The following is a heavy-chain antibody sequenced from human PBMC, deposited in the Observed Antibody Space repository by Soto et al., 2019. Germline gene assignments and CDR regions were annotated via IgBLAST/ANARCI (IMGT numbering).Heavy chain of an antibody. CDR1: GGSISSGGYY. CDR2: IYYSGST. D-gene: IGHD6-13*01. V-gene: IGHV4-31*01. J-gene: IGHJ4*02. CDR3: ARPFGVAAAGPFDH. Sequence: QVQLQESGPGLVKPSQTLSLTCTVSGGSISSGGYYWSWIRQHPGKGLEWIGYIYYSGSTYYNPSLEGPVTITTDTSKIQFSLKLSSVTAADTAVYYCARPFGVAAAGPFDHWGQGTLVTVSS.